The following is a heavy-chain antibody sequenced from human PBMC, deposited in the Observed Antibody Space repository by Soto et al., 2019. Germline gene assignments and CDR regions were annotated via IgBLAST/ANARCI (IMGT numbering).Heavy chain of an antibody. CDR1: EYSFTSYW. D-gene: IGHD5-12*01. Sequence: GESLKISCKGSEYSFTSYWISWVRQMPGKGLERMGRIDPSDSYTNYSTSFQGHVTISADKSISTAYLQWSSLKASDTAMYYCARPSAVVATTTRHYYYYGMDVWGQGTTVTVSS. CDR3: ARPSAVVATTTRHYYYYGMDV. V-gene: IGHV5-10-1*01. J-gene: IGHJ6*02. CDR2: IDPSDSYT.